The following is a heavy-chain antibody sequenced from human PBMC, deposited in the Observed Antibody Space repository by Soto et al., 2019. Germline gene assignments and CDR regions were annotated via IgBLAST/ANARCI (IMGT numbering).Heavy chain of an antibody. V-gene: IGHV1-69*13. CDR1: GGTFSSYA. D-gene: IGHD2-15*01. Sequence: GASVKVSCKASGGTFSSYAISWVRQAPGQGLEWMGGIIPIFGTANYAQKFQGRVTITADESTSTAYMELSSLRSEDTAVYYCARENGVAHPDAGHYYYGMDVWGQGTTVTVSS. CDR3: ARENGVAHPDAGHYYYGMDV. J-gene: IGHJ6*02. CDR2: IIPIFGTA.